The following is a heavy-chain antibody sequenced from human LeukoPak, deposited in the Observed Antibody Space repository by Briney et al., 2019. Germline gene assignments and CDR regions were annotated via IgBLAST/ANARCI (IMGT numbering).Heavy chain of an antibody. V-gene: IGHV3-21*04. CDR2: ISSSSSYI. D-gene: IGHD3-10*01. J-gene: IGHJ5*02. CDR3: ARDSPTRSYGAWFDP. Sequence: GGSLRLSCAASGFTFSSYSMNWVRQAPGKGLEWVSSISSSSSYIYYADSVKGRFTISRDNAKNTVYLQMNSLRAEDTAVYYCARDSPTRSYGAWFDPWGQGTLATVSS. CDR1: GFTFSSYS.